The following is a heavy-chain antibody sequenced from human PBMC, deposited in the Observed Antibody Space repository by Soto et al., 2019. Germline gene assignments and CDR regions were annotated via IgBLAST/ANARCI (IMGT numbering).Heavy chain of an antibody. CDR2: IWTDGSNE. Sequence: VESLRLSCAASGFSFSSHGMHWVRQAPGKGLGWVAVIWTDGSNEYYEDSVKGRFTIIRDNSKNTLYMQMSSLKVEDTAVYYCATDYSSTGYGLVYWGQGALVTVSS. J-gene: IGHJ4*02. D-gene: IGHD2-2*01. CDR1: GFSFSSHG. CDR3: ATDYSSTGYGLVY. V-gene: IGHV3-33*01.